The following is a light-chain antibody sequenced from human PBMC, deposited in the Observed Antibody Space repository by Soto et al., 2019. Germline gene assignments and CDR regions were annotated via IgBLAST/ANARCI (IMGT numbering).Light chain of an antibody. CDR3: SSYTTGSTFV. CDR1: SSDVGAYNY. J-gene: IGLJ1*01. CDR2: DVS. V-gene: IGLV2-14*01. Sequence: QSALTQPASVSGSPGQSITISCTGTSSDVGAYNYVSWYQKHPGKAPKLVIYDVSNRPSGVSNRFSGSKSGNTASLTISGLQAEDEADYYCSSYTTGSTFVLGTGTKRTVL.